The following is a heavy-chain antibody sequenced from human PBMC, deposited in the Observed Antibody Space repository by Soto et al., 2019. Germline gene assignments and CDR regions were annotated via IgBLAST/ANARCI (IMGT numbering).Heavy chain of an antibody. J-gene: IGHJ6*03. CDR1: GFTFSSYG. CDR3: AKDPGYQLRISYYYYMDV. V-gene: IGHV3-30*18. D-gene: IGHD2-2*01. CDR2: ISYDGSNK. Sequence: GGSLRLSCAASGFTFSSYGMHWVRQAPGKGLEWVAVISYDGSNKYYADSVKGRFTISRNNSKNTLYLQMNSLRAEDTAVYYCAKDPGYQLRISYYYYMDVWGKGTTVTVSS.